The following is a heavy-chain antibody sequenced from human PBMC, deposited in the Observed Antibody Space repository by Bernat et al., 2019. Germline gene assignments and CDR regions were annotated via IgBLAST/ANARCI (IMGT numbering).Heavy chain of an antibody. J-gene: IGHJ6*02. D-gene: IGHD2-2*01. CDR2: IYYSGST. V-gene: IGHV4-59*01. Sequence: QVQLQESGPGLVKPSETLSLTCTVSGGSISSYYWSWIRQPPGKGLEWIGYIYYSGSTNYNPSLKSRVTISVDTSKNQFSLKLSSVTAADTAVYYCARDTSMDVWGQGTTVTVSS. CDR3: ARDTSMDV. CDR1: GGSISSYY.